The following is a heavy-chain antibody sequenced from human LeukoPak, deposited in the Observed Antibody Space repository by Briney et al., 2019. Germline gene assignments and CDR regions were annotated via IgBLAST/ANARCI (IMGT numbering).Heavy chain of an antibody. D-gene: IGHD2-15*01. CDR3: ARLALVVAAL. CDR1: GGSSSSPNYD. CDR2: IFYSGRT. Sequence: SETLSRTCTVSGGSSSSPNYDWGWIRQPPGKGLEWIGNIFYSGRTYYNPSLKSRVTISVDTSKNQFSLRLSSVTATDTAVYYCARLALVVAALWGQGTLVTVSS. V-gene: IGHV4-39*01. J-gene: IGHJ4*02.